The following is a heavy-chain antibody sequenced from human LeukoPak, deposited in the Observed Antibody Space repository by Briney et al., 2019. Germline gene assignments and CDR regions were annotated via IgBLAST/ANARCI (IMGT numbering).Heavy chain of an antibody. Sequence: SETLSLTCAVSGGSISSSNWWSWVRQPPGKGLEWIGEIYHSGSTNYNPSLKSRVTISVDKSKNQFSLKLSSVTAADTAVYYCARTGENWNHLHYMDVWGKGTTVTVSS. CDR2: IYHSGST. J-gene: IGHJ6*03. CDR3: ARTGENWNHLHYMDV. D-gene: IGHD1-14*01. CDR1: GGSISSSNW. V-gene: IGHV4-4*02.